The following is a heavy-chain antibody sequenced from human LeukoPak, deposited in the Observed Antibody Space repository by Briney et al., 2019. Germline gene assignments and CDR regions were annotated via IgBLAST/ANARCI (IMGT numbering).Heavy chain of an antibody. CDR1: GYTFTGYY. J-gene: IGHJ4*02. Sequence: GASVKVSCKASGYTFTGYYIHWLRQAPGQGLEWMGWINPNSGGTNYAQKFQGRVTMTRDTSISTAYMELSRLRSDDTAVYYCARDYFTANDYWGQGTLVTVSS. V-gene: IGHV1-2*02. CDR3: ARDYFTANDY. D-gene: IGHD2-21*02. CDR2: INPNSGGT.